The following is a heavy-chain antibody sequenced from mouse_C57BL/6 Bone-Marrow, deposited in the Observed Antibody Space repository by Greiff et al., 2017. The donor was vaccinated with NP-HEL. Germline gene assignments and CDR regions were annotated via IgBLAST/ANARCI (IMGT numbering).Heavy chain of an antibody. J-gene: IGHJ3*01. CDR3: AREDGVWFAY. Sequence: QVQLKQSGAELARPGASVKLSCKASGYTFTSYGISWVKQRTGQGLEWIGEIYPRSGNTYYNEKFKGKATLTADKSSSTAYMELRSLTSEDSAVYFCAREDGVWFAYWGQGTLVTVSA. V-gene: IGHV1-81*01. CDR1: GYTFTSYG. D-gene: IGHD2-3*01. CDR2: IYPRSGNT.